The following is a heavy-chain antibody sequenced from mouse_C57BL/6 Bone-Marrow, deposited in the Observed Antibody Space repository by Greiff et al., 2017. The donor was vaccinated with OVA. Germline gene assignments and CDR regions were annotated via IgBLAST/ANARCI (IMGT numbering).Heavy chain of an antibody. CDR2: INPNNGGT. J-gene: IGHJ2*01. V-gene: IGHV1-26*01. Sequence: EVQLQQSGPELVKPGASVKISCKASGYTFTDYYMNWVKQSHGKSLEWIGDINPNNGGTSYNQKFKGKATLTVDKSSSTAYMELRSLTSEDSAVYYCARPTMVTGGTYFDYWGQGTTLTVSS. CDR1: GYTFTDYY. D-gene: IGHD2-9*01. CDR3: ARPTMVTGGTYFDY.